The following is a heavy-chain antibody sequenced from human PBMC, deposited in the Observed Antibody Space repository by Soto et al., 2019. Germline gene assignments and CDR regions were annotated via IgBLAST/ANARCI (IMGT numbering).Heavy chain of an antibody. CDR3: ARADYCSSTSCYMSDAFDI. D-gene: IGHD2-2*02. Sequence: GASVKVSCKASGYTFTSYAMHWVRQAPGQRLEWMGWINAGNGNTKYYQKFQGRVTITRDTSASTAYMELSSMRSEDTAVYYCARADYCSSTSCYMSDAFDIWGQGTMVTVSS. V-gene: IGHV1-3*01. CDR1: GYTFTSYA. CDR2: INAGNGNT. J-gene: IGHJ3*02.